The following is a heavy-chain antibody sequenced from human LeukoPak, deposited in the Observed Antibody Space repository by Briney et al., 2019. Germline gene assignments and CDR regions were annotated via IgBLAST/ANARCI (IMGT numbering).Heavy chain of an antibody. Sequence: PGGSLRLSCAPSGFTFSSYDIHWARHATGEGLEWVSGIGTAGEIYYPGPVKGRFTISRENAKNFLYLQMNSLRAGDTAVYYCARAEYSSTWYSRYFDLWGRGTLVTVSS. D-gene: IGHD6-13*01. V-gene: IGHV3-13*01. J-gene: IGHJ2*01. CDR2: IGTAGEI. CDR1: GFTFSSYD. CDR3: ARAEYSSTWYSRYFDL.